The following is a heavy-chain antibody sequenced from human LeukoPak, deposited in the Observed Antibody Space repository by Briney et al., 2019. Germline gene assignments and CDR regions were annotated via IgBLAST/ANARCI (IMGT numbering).Heavy chain of an antibody. CDR1: AGSINNDSYY. CDR2: AYYSGNT. V-gene: IGHV4-39*07. Sequence: PSETLSLTCSVSAGSINNDSYYWAWIRQPPGKGLEWIGSAYYSGNTYYNPSLKSRVIMSVDTSKSQVSLKVSSVTAADTAVYYCARDRGSYGRYYDYWGQGTLVTVSS. J-gene: IGHJ4*02. D-gene: IGHD5-18*01. CDR3: ARDRGSYGRYYDY.